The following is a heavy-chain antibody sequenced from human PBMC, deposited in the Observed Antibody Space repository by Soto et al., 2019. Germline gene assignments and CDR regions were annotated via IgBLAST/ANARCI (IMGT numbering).Heavy chain of an antibody. CDR2: ISYDGSNK. D-gene: IGHD4-4*01. CDR1: GVTFRSGA. Sequence: GGPLRLSCTGSGVTFRSGAIHWVRQAPGKGLEWVAVISYDGSNKYYADSVKGRFTISRDNSKNTLYLQMNSLTAEDTAVYYCARGLTVTTPAEVGYWGQGTLVTVSS. V-gene: IGHV3-30-3*01. CDR3: ARGLTVTTPAEVGY. J-gene: IGHJ4*02.